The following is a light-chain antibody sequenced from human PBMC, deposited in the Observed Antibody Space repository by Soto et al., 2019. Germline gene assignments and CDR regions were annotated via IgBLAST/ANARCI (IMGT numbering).Light chain of an antibody. CDR3: QQYNNWPPKFT. V-gene: IGKV3-15*01. J-gene: IGKJ2*01. CDR1: QSIRNN. Sequence: EIVMTQSPATLSVSPGERATLSCRASQSIRNNLAWYQQKPGQAPRLLIYGASTRATGVPARFSGSGSGTEFTLPISSLQSEDFAVYYCQQYNNWPPKFTFGQGTKLEIK. CDR2: GAS.